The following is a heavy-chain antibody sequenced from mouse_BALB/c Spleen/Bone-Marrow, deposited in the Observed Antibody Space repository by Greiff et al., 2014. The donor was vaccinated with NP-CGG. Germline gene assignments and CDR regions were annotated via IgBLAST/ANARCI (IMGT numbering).Heavy chain of an antibody. J-gene: IGHJ4*01. CDR3: ARQYGNLGVMDY. Sequence: DVHLVESGGDLVKPGGSLKLSCAASGFTFSSYGMSWVRQTPDKRLEWVATISSGGSYTYYPDSVKGRFTISRDNAKNTLYLQMSSLKSEDTAMYYCARQYGNLGVMDYWGQGTSATVSS. CDR2: ISSGGSYT. V-gene: IGHV5-6*01. CDR1: GFTFSSYG. D-gene: IGHD2-1*01.